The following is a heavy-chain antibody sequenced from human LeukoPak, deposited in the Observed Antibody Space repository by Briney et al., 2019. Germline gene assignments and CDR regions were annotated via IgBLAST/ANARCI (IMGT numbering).Heavy chain of an antibody. CDR2: IYYSGST. Sequence: SETLSLTCTVSGGSMSPYHWVWIRQPPGKGREWTGYIYYSGSTNYNPSLNSRVTISVDTSKNQFSLRLSSVTAADTAIYYCARAVSGRFDYWGQGTQVTVSS. CDR1: GGSMSPYH. CDR3: ARAVSGRFDY. D-gene: IGHD6-19*01. J-gene: IGHJ4*02. V-gene: IGHV4-59*08.